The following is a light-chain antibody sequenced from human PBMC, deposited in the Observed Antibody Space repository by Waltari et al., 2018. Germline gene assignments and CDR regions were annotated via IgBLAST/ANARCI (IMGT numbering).Light chain of an antibody. CDR1: QSIISS. CDR2: KAS. V-gene: IGKV1-5*03. CDR3: QQYHSFPFT. Sequence: DIQMTQSPSTLSASVRDSVTITCRASQSIISSLAWCQQKPGKAPKLLIYKASNLETGVPSRFSGSCSATDFALTISSLQPDDFATYYCQQYHSFPFTFGQGTRLAIK. J-gene: IGKJ2*01.